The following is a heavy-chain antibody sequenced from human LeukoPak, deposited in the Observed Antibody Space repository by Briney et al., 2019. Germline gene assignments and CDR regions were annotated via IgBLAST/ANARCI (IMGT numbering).Heavy chain of an antibody. V-gene: IGHV3-53*01. D-gene: IGHD7-27*01. CDR1: GFTVSSNY. Sequence: GGSLRLSCAASGFTVSSNYMSWVRQAPGKGLEWVSVIYSGGSTYYADSVKGRFTISRDNSKNTLYLQMNSLRAEDTGVFYCARDGGLTGGYLDYWGQGTLVTVSS. J-gene: IGHJ4*02. CDR2: IYSGGST. CDR3: ARDGGLTGGYLDY.